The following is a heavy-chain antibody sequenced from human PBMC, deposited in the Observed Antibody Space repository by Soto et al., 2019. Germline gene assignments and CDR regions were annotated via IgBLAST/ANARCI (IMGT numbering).Heavy chain of an antibody. J-gene: IGHJ4*02. CDR2: INQDGSET. Sequence: PGGSLRLSCAASGFTFRTYWMTWVRQSRGRGLEWVANINQDGSETYHVDSVKGRFTISRDNAEKSLHLQMNSLRVEDTAVYYCATRPHDTYRSDSLGVFDYWGQGILVTVS. CDR1: GFTFRTYW. V-gene: IGHV3-7*01. D-gene: IGHD6-19*01. CDR3: ATRPHDTYRSDSLGVFDY.